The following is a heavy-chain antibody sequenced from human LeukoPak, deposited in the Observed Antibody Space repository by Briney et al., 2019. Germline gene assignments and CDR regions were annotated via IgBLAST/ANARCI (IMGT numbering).Heavy chain of an antibody. CDR1: GFTFSSYA. D-gene: IGHD2-15*01. V-gene: IGHV3-15*01. Sequence: GGSLRLSCAASGFTFSSYAMSWVRQAPGKGLEWVGRITSKTDGGTTDYAAPVKGRFTISRDDSKNTLYLQMNSLKTEDTAVYYCTTDPIPVVVVAHPFDSWGQGTLVTVSS. CDR3: TTDPIPVVVVAHPFDS. CDR2: ITSKTDGGTT. J-gene: IGHJ4*02.